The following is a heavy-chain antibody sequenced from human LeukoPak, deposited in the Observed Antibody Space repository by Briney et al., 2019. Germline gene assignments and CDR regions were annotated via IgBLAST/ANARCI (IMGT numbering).Heavy chain of an antibody. J-gene: IGHJ4*02. CDR2: IYYSGST. Sequence: PSETLSLTCAVYGGSFSGYYWSWIRQPPGKGLEWIGYIYYSGSTNYNPSLKSRVTISVDTSKNQFSLKLSSVTAADTAVYYCARAYDFWSGYYLDYWGQGTLVTVSS. D-gene: IGHD3-3*01. CDR3: ARAYDFWSGYYLDY. CDR1: GGSFSGYY. V-gene: IGHV4-59*01.